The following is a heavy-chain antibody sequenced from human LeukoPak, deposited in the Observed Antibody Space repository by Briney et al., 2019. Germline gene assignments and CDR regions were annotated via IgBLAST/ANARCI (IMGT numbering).Heavy chain of an antibody. CDR1: GGSVSSTNW. CDR3: AREGGFYRPLDY. CDR2: VHLDGRT. Sequence: KPSETLSLTCGVSGGSVSSTNWWTWIRQPPGKGLEWIGEVHLDGRTNFNPSLKSRLTMSVDLSENHVSLKLTSVTAADTAVYYCAREGGFYRPLDYSGQGTLGTVSS. D-gene: IGHD6-25*01. V-gene: IGHV4-4*02. J-gene: IGHJ4*02.